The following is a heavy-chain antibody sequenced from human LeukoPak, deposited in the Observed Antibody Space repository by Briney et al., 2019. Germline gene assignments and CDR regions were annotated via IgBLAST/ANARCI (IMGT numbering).Heavy chain of an antibody. Sequence: GGSLRLSCAGSGFTFIIYDIYWVRQAPGKGLEWVSTISGSGASTYYADAVKGRFTISRDNSKNTVYPQMNSQRAEDTAVYYCAKNGGEGGQGTLVTVSS. CDR1: GFTFIIYD. D-gene: IGHD3-16*01. J-gene: IGHJ4*02. V-gene: IGHV3-23*01. CDR2: ISGSGAST. CDR3: AKNGGE.